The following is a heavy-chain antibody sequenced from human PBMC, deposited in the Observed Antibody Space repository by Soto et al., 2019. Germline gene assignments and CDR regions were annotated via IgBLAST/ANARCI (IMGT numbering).Heavy chain of an antibody. V-gene: IGHV4-31*03. J-gene: IGHJ6*03. Sequence: SETLSLTCTVSGGSISSGGYYWSWIRQHPGKGLEWIGYIYYSGSTYYNPSLKSRVTISVDTSKNQFSLKLSSVTAADTAVYYCAREWDGAGKGSYYYYYMDVWGKGTTVTVSS. CDR3: AREWDGAGKGSYYYYYMDV. D-gene: IGHD1-1*01. CDR2: IYYSGST. CDR1: GGSISSGGYY.